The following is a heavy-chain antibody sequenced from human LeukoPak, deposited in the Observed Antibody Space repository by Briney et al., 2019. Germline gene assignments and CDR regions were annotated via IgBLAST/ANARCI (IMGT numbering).Heavy chain of an antibody. CDR2: IWYGGSNK. D-gene: IGHD6-6*01. J-gene: IGHJ6*03. CDR3: AKDVGVAARGAYYYYYMDV. V-gene: IGHV3-30*18. CDR1: GFTFSSYG. Sequence: GRSLRLSCAASGFTFSSYGMHWVRQAPGKRLEWVAVIWYGGSNKYYADSVKGRFTISRDNSKNTLYLQMNSLRAEDTAVYYCAKDVGVAARGAYYYYYMDVWGKGTTVTVSS.